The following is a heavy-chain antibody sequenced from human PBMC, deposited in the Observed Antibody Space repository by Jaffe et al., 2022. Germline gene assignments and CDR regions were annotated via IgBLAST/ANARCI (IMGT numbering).Heavy chain of an antibody. CDR3: ARSQIYYDSSGYSVYYMDV. D-gene: IGHD3-22*01. V-gene: IGHV2-5*02. Sequence: QITLKESGRTLVKPTQTLTLTCTFSGFSLSISGVGVGWIRQPPGKALEWLALIDWDDDRRYSPSLKNRLTITKDTSKNQVVLTMTNMDPVDTATYYCARSQIYYDSSGYSVYYMDVWGKGTTVTVSS. CDR2: IDWDDDR. J-gene: IGHJ6*03. CDR1: GFSLSISGVG.